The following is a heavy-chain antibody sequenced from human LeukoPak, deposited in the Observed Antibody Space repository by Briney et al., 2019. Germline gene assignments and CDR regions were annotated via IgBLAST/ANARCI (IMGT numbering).Heavy chain of an antibody. CDR1: GYTFTGYY. V-gene: IGHV1-2*02. CDR3: ARDASSSTTLDY. D-gene: IGHD4-11*01. Sequence: VSVKVSCKASGYTFTGYYIRWVRQAPGQGLEWMGWINPNSGGTNLAQKFQGSVTMTRDTSITTAYMELSRLRSDDTAVYYCARDASSSTTLDYWGQGTLVTVSS. J-gene: IGHJ4*02. CDR2: INPNSGGT.